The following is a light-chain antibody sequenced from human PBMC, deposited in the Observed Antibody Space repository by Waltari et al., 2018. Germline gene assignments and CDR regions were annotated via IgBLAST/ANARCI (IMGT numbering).Light chain of an antibody. J-gene: IGKJ1*01. Sequence: AIRMTPSPSSLPASIGDRATISCRASQGVSTYLAWYQQKPGKAPSLLIHAASTLQSGVPSRFSGSGTGTDFTLTITCLQSEDFATYYCQQYHDYPWTFGQGTKVDI. CDR2: AAS. CDR1: QGVSTY. V-gene: IGKV1-8*01. CDR3: QQYHDYPWT.